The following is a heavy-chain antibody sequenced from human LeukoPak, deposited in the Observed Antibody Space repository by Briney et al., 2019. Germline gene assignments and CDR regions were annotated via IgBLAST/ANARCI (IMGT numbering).Heavy chain of an antibody. Sequence: GGSLRLSCVASGLTVSSYSMNWVRQAPGKGLEWVSYISSSSSTIYYADSVKGRFTISRDNSKNTVYLQMNSLRADDTAAYYCARDFTPEWFDIHWGQGTLVTVS. CDR2: ISSSSSTI. CDR1: GLTVSSYS. J-gene: IGHJ4*02. V-gene: IGHV3-48*04. CDR3: ARDFTPEWFDIH. D-gene: IGHD3-3*01.